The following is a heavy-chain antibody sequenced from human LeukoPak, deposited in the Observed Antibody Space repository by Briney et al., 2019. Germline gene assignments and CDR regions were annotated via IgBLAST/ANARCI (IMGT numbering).Heavy chain of an antibody. CDR3: ATHSGSYRGHFGY. CDR2: ISGYNGNT. CDR1: GYIFTRYV. J-gene: IGHJ4*02. V-gene: IGHV1-18*01. D-gene: IGHD1-26*01. Sequence: ASVKVSCKASGYIFTRYVISWVRQAPGQGLERIGWISGYNGNTKYAQKLQGRVTMSTDTSTNTAYMELRSLRSDDTAVYYCATHSGSYRGHFGYWGQGTLVTVSS.